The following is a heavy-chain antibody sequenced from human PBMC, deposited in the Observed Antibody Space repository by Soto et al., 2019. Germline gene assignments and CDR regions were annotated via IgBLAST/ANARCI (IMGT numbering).Heavy chain of an antibody. D-gene: IGHD3-10*01. CDR1: GASISTSNW. V-gene: IGHV4-4*02. Sequence: QVQLQESGPGLVNPSGTRSLTCVVSGASISTSNWWSWVRQPPGKGLEWIGEIYHTGSTSYSPSLKSRVSMTIDKSKNQFSLRLTAVTAADTAIYYCARGPRSGSYSVDGIDVWGQGTVVTVSS. J-gene: IGHJ3*01. CDR3: ARGPRSGSYSVDGIDV. CDR2: IYHTGST.